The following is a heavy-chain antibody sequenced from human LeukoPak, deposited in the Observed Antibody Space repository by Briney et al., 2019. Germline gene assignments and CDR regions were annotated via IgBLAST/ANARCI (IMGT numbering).Heavy chain of an antibody. CDR3: ARGEQQLVLS. V-gene: IGHV3-30*02. Sequence: GGSLRLSCAASGFTFSSYGMHWVRQAPGKGLEWVAFIRYDGSNKYYADSVKGRFTISRDNSKNTLYLQMNSLRAEDTAVYYCARGEQQLVLSWGQGTLVTVSS. J-gene: IGHJ5*02. CDR1: GFTFSSYG. D-gene: IGHD6-13*01. CDR2: IRYDGSNK.